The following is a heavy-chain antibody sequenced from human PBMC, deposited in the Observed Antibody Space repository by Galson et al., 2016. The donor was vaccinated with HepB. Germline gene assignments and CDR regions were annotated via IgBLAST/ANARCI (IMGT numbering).Heavy chain of an antibody. Sequence: CAISGDSVSNNNAAWNWIRQSPSRGLEWLGRTYYRSKWSTDYAVSVRGRITINPDTSKNQFSLQLSSVTPEDTAVYYCARARPGWDLFRYYFDYWGQGTLFTVSS. J-gene: IGHJ4*02. CDR3: ARARPGWDLFRYYFDY. V-gene: IGHV6-1*01. CDR1: GDSVSNNNAA. D-gene: IGHD1-26*01. CDR2: TYYRSKWST.